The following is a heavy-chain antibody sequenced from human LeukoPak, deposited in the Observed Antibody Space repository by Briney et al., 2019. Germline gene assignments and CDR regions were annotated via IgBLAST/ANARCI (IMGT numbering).Heavy chain of an antibody. Sequence: ASVKVSCKASGYTFIGYYIHWVRQAPGQGLEWMGWISAYNGNTNYAQKLQGRVTMTTDTSTSTAYMELRSLRSDDTAVYYCARDPLGYVVDYWGQGTLVTVSS. V-gene: IGHV1-18*04. CDR2: ISAYNGNT. J-gene: IGHJ4*02. D-gene: IGHD3-9*01. CDR1: GYTFIGYY. CDR3: ARDPLGYVVDY.